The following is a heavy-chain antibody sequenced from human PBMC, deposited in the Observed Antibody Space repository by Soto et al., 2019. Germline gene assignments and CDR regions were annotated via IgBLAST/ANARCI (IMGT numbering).Heavy chain of an antibody. CDR1: GGTFSSYA. J-gene: IGHJ6*02. CDR2: IIPIFGTA. D-gene: IGHD6-6*01. Sequence: GASVKVSCKASGGTFSSYAISWVRQAPGQGLEWMGGIIPIFGTANYAQKFQGRVTITADESTSTAYMELSSLRSEDTAAYYCARDGWGSSSGYYYYGMDVWGQGTTVTVSS. CDR3: ARDGWGSSSGYYYYGMDV. V-gene: IGHV1-69*13.